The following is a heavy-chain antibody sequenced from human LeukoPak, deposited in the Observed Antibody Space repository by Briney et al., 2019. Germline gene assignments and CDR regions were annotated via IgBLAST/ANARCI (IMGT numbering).Heavy chain of an antibody. J-gene: IGHJ6*03. V-gene: IGHV3-74*01. CDR2: INSDGSST. CDR1: GFTFSSYG. CDR3: ARAEEDFWAPYYYYMDV. Sequence: GYLRLSCAASGFTFSSYGMHWVRKAPRKGLVWVSRINSDGSSTSYADSVKGRFTISRDNAKNTLYLQMNSLRAEDTAVYYCARAEEDFWAPYYYYMDVWGKGTTVTVSS. D-gene: IGHD3-3*01.